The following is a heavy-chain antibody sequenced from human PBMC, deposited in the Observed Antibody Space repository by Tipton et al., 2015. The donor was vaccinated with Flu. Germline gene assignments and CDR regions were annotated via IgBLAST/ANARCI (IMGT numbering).Heavy chain of an antibody. J-gene: IGHJ4*02. V-gene: IGHV4-38-2*01. CDR1: GYSIRSAYY. CDR2: IYHSGTT. CDR3: ARHTGDSVRGVIDY. D-gene: IGHD3-10*02. Sequence: TLSLTCSVSGYSIRSAYYWGWVRRPPGKGLEWIGTIYHSGTTYYNPSLKSRLTISVDTSKNQSSMRRSSVTAADTAVYYCARHTGDSVRGVIDYWGQGTLVTVSS.